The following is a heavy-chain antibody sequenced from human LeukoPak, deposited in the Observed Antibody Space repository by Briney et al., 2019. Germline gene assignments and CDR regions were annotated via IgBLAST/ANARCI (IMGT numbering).Heavy chain of an antibody. V-gene: IGHV3-74*01. D-gene: IGHD2/OR15-2a*01. Sequence: GGSLRLSCAASGFSFTSYWMHWVRQAPGKGLVWVSRINSDGSSTTFADSVKGRFTISRDNAKNTLYLQMNTLRGEDTAVYYCARESAIVLVPFDSWGQGTLVTVSS. CDR1: GFSFTSYW. J-gene: IGHJ4*02. CDR2: INSDGSST. CDR3: ARESAIVLVPFDS.